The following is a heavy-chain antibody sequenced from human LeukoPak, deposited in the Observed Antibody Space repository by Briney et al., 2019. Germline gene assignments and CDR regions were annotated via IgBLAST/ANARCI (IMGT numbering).Heavy chain of an antibody. CDR2: ISSSSSYI. CDR1: GFTFGDHY. D-gene: IGHD3-22*01. J-gene: IGHJ2*01. Sequence: GGSLRLSCAASGFTFGDHYMDWVRQAPGKGLEWVSSISSSSSYIYYADSVKGRFTISRDNAKNSLYLQMNSLRAEDTAVYYCARVSNINYYDSSGYPTDWYIDLWGRGTLVTVSS. V-gene: IGHV3-21*01. CDR3: ARVSNINYYDSSGYPTDWYIDL.